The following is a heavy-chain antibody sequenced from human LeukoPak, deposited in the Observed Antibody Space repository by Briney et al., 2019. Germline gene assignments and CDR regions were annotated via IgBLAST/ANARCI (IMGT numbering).Heavy chain of an antibody. V-gene: IGHV3-48*01. CDR2: IGSDGTR. J-gene: IGHJ6*03. CDR1: GLKFSSDA. CDR3: ARDVHGAGSYLPDYMDV. D-gene: IGHD3-10*01. Sequence: GGSLRLSCLVSGLKFSSDAMNWVRQAPGKGLEWLAHIGSDGTRSYADSVKGGFTNSRDNAENSVYLQMNSLRGEDTAVYFCARDVHGAGSYLPDYMDVWGKGTPVTVS.